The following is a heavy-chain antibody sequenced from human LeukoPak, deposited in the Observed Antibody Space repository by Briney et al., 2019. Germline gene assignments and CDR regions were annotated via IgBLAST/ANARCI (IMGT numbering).Heavy chain of an antibody. CDR3: ARGMLWWEYYFDY. J-gene: IGHJ4*02. D-gene: IGHD2-21*01. V-gene: IGHV4-34*01. CDR1: GGSFSGYY. CDR2: INHSGST. Sequence: PSETLSLTRAVYGGSFSGYYWSWIRQPPGKGLEWIGEINHSGSTNYNPSLKSRVTISVDTSKNQFSLKLGSVTAADTAVYYCARGMLWWEYYFDYWGQGTLVTVSS.